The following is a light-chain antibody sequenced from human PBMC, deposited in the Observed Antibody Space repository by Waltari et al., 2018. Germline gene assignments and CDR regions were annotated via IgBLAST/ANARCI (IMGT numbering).Light chain of an antibody. J-gene: IGKJ3*01. CDR3: QQSYTTPFT. V-gene: IGKV4-1*01. CDR1: QTVLYKSNNKNH. Sequence: DIMLTQSPDSLAVSLGERATINCRSSQTVLYKSNNKNHLAWYQQRPGQPPKLLIFWASTRESGVPDRFSGSGSGTDFTLSISSLQAEDAAVYYCQQSYTTPFTFGPGTKVDIK. CDR2: WAS.